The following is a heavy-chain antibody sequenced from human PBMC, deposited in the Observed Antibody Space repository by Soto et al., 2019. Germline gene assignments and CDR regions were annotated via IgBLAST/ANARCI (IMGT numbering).Heavy chain of an antibody. CDR3: ARVTSSSWYLDY. D-gene: IGHD6-13*01. CDR1: GGSIRTYY. J-gene: IGHJ4*02. Sequence: SETLSLTCIVSGGSIRTYYWTWIRQPPGKGLEWIGHISDSGTTNYNPSLKSRVTMSVDMSENQFSLEVTSVTAADTAVYYCARVTSSSWYLDYLGQGSLVTVSS. V-gene: IGHV4-59*01. CDR2: ISDSGTT.